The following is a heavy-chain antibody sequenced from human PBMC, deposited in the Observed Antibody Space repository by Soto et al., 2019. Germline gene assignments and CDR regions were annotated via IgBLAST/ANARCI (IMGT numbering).Heavy chain of an antibody. CDR3: ARGATYGSGSHIDY. V-gene: IGHV3-30*12. J-gene: IGHJ4*02. CDR1: GFTFNNYG. Sequence: GGSLRLSCAASGFTFNNYGMHWVRQAPGKGLEWVSIISYDGSNKYYVDSVKGRFTISRDNFKNTLYLQMNSLRAEDTAVYYCARGATYGSGSHIDYWGQGTLVTVSS. CDR2: ISYDGSNK. D-gene: IGHD3-10*01.